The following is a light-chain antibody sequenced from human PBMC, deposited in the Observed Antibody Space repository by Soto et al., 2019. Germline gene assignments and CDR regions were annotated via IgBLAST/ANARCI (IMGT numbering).Light chain of an antibody. CDR2: DVN. CDR1: SSDLGAYNY. J-gene: IGLJ2*01. Sequence: QSVLTQPRSVSGSPGQSVTISCTGTSSDLGAYNYVSWYQQHPGKAPKLMIYDVNKRPSGVPDRFSGSKSGNTASLTISGLQAEDEADYYCCSYAGSYTLVFGGGTKVTVL. V-gene: IGLV2-11*01. CDR3: CSYAGSYTLV.